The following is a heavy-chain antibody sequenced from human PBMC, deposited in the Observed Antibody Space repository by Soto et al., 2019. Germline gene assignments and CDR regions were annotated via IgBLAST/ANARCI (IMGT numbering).Heavy chain of an antibody. CDR1: GYTFTGYX. J-gene: IGHJ3*02. Sequence: QVQLVQSGAEVKKPGASVKVSCKASGYTFTGYXXXXXXXAPGQGLEWMGWXNPNSGGTNYAQKFQGWVTMTRDTSISTAYMELSRLRSDDTAVYYCARSYGDDWAFDIWGQGTMVTVSS. V-gene: IGHV1-2*04. CDR3: ARSYGDDWAFDI. CDR2: XNPNSGGT. D-gene: IGHD4-17*01.